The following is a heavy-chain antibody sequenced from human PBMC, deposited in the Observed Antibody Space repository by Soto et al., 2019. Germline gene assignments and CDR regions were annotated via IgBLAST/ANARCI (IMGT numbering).Heavy chain of an antibody. V-gene: IGHV1-58*01. CDR3: AREPSTTVASYYYYYGMDV. J-gene: IGHJ6*02. D-gene: IGHD4-17*01. CDR1: GFTFTSSA. Sequence: ASVKVSCKASGFTFTSSAVQWVRQARGQRLEWIGWIVVGSGNTNYAQKFQGRVTITADESTSTAYMELSSLRSEDTAVYYCAREPSTTVASYYYYYGMDVWGQGTTVTVSS. CDR2: IVVGSGNT.